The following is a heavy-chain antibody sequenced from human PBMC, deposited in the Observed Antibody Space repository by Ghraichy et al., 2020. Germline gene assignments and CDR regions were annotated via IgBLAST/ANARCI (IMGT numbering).Heavy chain of an antibody. CDR2: VNHNGSG. V-gene: IGHV4-34*01. Sequence: SETLSLTCAVYGGSFSDHYWSWLRQPPGKGLEWIGEVNHNGSGNYNPSLKSRLTISEQTSKNQFSLRLTSVTAADTAMYYCARQGNAYSRDIFDIWGQGTMVTVSS. J-gene: IGHJ3*02. D-gene: IGHD3-16*01. CDR3: ARQGNAYSRDIFDI. CDR1: GGSFSDHY.